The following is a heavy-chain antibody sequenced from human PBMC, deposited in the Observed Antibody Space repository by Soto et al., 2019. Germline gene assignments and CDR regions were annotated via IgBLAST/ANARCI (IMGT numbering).Heavy chain of an antibody. CDR1: GASISSGGYS. CDR3: ARARYCSGGSCYSDY. Sequence: QLQLQESGSGLVKPSQTLSLTCAVSGASISSGGYSWSWIRQPPGKGLEWIGYMYQSERTYYNSSPKRRVHKTVDRSKNQFSLKLSSVTAADTAMYYCARARYCSGGSCYSDYWGQGILVTVSS. D-gene: IGHD2-15*01. V-gene: IGHV4-30-2*01. CDR2: MYQSERT. J-gene: IGHJ4*02.